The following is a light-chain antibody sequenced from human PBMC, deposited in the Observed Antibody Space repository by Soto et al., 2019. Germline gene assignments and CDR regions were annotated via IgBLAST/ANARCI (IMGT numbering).Light chain of an antibody. CDR1: QSVSSSY. CDR2: GAS. V-gene: IGKV3-20*01. Sequence: EIVLTQSPGTLSLSPGERATLSCRASQSVSSSYLAWYQQKPGQAPRLLIYGASSRATGIPDRFSGSGSVTGFTLTIGRLEPEDFAVYYCQQYGSSPWTFGQGTKVEIK. J-gene: IGKJ1*01. CDR3: QQYGSSPWT.